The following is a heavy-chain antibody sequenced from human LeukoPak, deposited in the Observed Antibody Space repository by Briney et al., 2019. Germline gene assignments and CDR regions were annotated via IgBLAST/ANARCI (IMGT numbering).Heavy chain of an antibody. D-gene: IGHD6-19*01. V-gene: IGHV1-69*04. J-gene: IGHJ3*02. CDR1: GGTFSSYA. CDR3: ARDLGGWYNDAFDI. Sequence: GASVKVSCKASGGTFSSYAISWVRQAPGQGLEWMGRIIPILGIANYAQKFQGRVTITADKSTSTVYMELSSLRSEDTAVYYCARDLGGWYNDAFDIWGQGTMVTVSS. CDR2: IIPILGIA.